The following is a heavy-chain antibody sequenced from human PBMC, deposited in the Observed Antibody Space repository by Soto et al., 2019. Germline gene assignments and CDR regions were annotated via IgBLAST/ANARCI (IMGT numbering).Heavy chain of an antibody. V-gene: IGHV4-59*08. D-gene: IGHD1-20*01. CDR2: IYYSGST. Sequence: SETLSLTCTVSGGSISSYYWSWIRQPPGKGLEWIGYIYYSGSTNYNPSLESRVTISADTSKNQLSLKLSSVTVADTAVYYCTGQPYNSRFDPWGQGTLVTVSS. CDR1: GGSISSYY. J-gene: IGHJ5*02. CDR3: TGQPYNSRFDP.